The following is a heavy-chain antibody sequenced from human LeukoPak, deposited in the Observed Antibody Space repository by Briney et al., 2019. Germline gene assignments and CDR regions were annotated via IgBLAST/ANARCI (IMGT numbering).Heavy chain of an antibody. Sequence: GGALRLSFAASGFTFSSFWMGGGRPAPGERLGGGANMNIDGSEKYYADSVKGRFSISRDNARNSVYLQMNSLRVDDTAVYYCARDPVEWELLLDYWGQGTLVTVSS. V-gene: IGHV3-7*01. CDR2: MNIDGSEK. D-gene: IGHD1-26*01. J-gene: IGHJ4*02. CDR3: ARDPVEWELLLDY. CDR1: GFTFSSFW.